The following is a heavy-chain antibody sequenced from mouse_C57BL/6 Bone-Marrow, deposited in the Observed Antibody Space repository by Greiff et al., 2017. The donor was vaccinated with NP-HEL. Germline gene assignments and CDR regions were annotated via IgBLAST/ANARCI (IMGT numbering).Heavy chain of an antibody. D-gene: IGHD1-1*01. CDR3: ARGDTVVAPYYFDY. CDR2: INPNNGGT. V-gene: IGHV1-18*01. CDR1: GYTFTDYN. Sequence: DVKLQESGPELVKPGASVKIPCKASGYTFTDYNMDWVKQSHGKSLEWIGDINPNNGGTIYNQKFKGKATLTVDKSSSTAYMELRSLTSEDTAVYYCARGDTVVAPYYFDYWGQGTTLTVSS. J-gene: IGHJ2*01.